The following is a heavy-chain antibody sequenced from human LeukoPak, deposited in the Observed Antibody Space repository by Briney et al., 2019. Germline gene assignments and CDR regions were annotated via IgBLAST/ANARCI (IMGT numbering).Heavy chain of an antibody. Sequence: GGSLRLSCAASGFTFSSYAMSWVRQTPGRGLEWVSAISGSGGSTYYADSVKGRFTISRDNSKNTLYLQMNSLRAEDTAVYYCAIVGDSRDYWGQGTLVTVSS. V-gene: IGHV3-23*01. D-gene: IGHD3-10*01. CDR2: ISGSGGST. J-gene: IGHJ4*02. CDR1: GFTFSSYA. CDR3: AIVGDSRDY.